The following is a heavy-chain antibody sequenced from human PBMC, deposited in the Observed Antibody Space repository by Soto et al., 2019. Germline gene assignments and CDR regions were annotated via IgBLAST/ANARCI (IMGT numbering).Heavy chain of an antibody. J-gene: IGHJ4*02. CDR3: ARDFEVYCSGGNCYPLDY. Sequence: ASVKVSCKASGYTFTRYGVTWVRQAPGQGLEWLGWISAYNGNTNYAQKLQGRVTMTTDTSTSTAYMELRSLRSDDTAVYYCARDFEVYCSGGNCYPLDYWGQGTLVTVSS. CDR2: ISAYNGNT. V-gene: IGHV1-18*01. D-gene: IGHD2-15*01. CDR1: GYTFTRYG.